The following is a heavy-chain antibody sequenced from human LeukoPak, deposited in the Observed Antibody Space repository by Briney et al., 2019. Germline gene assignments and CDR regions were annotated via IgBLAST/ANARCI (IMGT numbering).Heavy chain of an antibody. J-gene: IGHJ4*02. Sequence: GGSLRLSCVASGFTLSNYAMSWVRQAPGKGLEWVSVISAGGGSTNYVDSVKGRFLISRDNSMSTLYLQMNSLRADDTAVYYRAKLQFLDWLLPIDYWGQGTLVTVSS. V-gene: IGHV3-23*01. CDR3: AKLQFLDWLLPIDY. D-gene: IGHD3/OR15-3a*01. CDR1: GFTLSNYA. CDR2: ISAGGGST.